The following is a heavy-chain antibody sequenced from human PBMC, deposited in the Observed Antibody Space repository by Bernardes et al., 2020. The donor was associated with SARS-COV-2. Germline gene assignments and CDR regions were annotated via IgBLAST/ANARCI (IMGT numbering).Heavy chain of an antibody. CDR3: ARASYTSGWTEFDF. V-gene: IGHV1-69*10. D-gene: IGHD6-19*01. J-gene: IGHJ4*02. Sequence: SVKVSCKTSGNTFTSYAVIWVRQAPGQGLECMGGIIPLLGTTNYAQKFQDRVTMTTDRSTSTAYMDLRSLRSDDTAVYYCARASYTSGWTEFDFWGQGTLVTVSS. CDR2: IIPLLGTT. CDR1: GNTFTSYA.